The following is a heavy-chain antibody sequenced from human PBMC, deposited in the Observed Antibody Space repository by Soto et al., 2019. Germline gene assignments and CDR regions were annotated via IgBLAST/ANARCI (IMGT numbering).Heavy chain of an antibody. J-gene: IGHJ3*02. CDR2: IYPGDSDT. V-gene: IGHV5-51*01. CDR3: AITDNCSGGSCYAFDI. CDR1: GYSFTSYW. Sequence: GESLKISCKGSGYSFTSYWIGWVRQMPGKGLEWMGIIYPGDSDTRYSPSFQGQVTISADKSISTAYLQWSSLKASDTAMYYCAITDNCSGGSCYAFDIWGQGTMVTVSS. D-gene: IGHD2-15*01.